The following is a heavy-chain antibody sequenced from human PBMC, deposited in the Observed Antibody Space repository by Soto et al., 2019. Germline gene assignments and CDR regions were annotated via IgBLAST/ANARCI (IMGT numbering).Heavy chain of an antibody. V-gene: IGHV4-59*01. J-gene: IGHJ6*03. CDR3: ARGPGYYYYYMDV. CDR2: IYYSGST. Sequence: SETLSLTCTVSGGSISSYYWGWIRQPPGKGLEWIGYIYYSGSTNYNPSLKSRVTISVDTSKNQFSLKLSSVTAADTAVYYCARGPGYYYYYMDVWGKGTTVTVSS. CDR1: GGSISSYY.